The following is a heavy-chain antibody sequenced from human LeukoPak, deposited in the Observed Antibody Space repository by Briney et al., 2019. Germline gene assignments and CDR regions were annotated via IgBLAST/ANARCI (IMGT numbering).Heavy chain of an antibody. CDR1: VFTFSSHW. Sequence: GGSLRLSCAASVFTFSSHWMSWVRQAQWKGLEWVGRIKSKNVGGTTDYAAPVKGRFTISRDDSKNTVYLQMNSLKIEDTAVYYCTSHAAFDPWGQGTLVTVSS. V-gene: IGHV3-15*01. CDR2: IKSKNVGGTT. J-gene: IGHJ5*02. CDR3: TSHAAFDP.